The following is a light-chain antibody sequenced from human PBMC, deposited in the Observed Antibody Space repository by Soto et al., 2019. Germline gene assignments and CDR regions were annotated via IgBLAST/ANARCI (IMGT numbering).Light chain of an antibody. CDR1: SSNIGSHT. CDR3: AAWDDSLNGVV. Sequence: QSVLTQPPSASGTPGQRVTISCSGSSSNIGSHTVNWYQQLPGTAPSLLIYNTYHRPSGVPDRFSGSKSGTSASLAISGLQSEDEADYYCAAWDDSLNGVVFGGGTKLTVL. CDR2: NTY. J-gene: IGLJ2*01. V-gene: IGLV1-44*01.